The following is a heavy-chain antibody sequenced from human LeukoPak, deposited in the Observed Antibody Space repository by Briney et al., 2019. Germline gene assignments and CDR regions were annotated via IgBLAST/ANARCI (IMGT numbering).Heavy chain of an antibody. CDR2: ISHSGNT. V-gene: IGHV4-4*02. D-gene: IGHD1-1*01. Sequence: SGTLSLTCAVSGDSISSNNWWTWVRQSPGKGLEWIGEISHSGNTNYNPSLKSRVTISIDESNNQFSLKLTSVTAADTAVYYCARAHSPNWNDRDRTIDSWGQGTLSPSPQ. CDR3: ARAHSPNWNDRDRTIDS. J-gene: IGHJ4*02. CDR1: GDSISSNNW.